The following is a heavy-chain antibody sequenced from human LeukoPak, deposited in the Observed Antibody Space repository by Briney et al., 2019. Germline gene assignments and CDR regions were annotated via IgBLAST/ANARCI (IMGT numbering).Heavy chain of an antibody. CDR3: ARDRKAVAGGGFDY. Sequence: ASVKLSFKASGYTFTGYYMHWVRQAPGQGLEWMGWINPNSGGTNYAQKFQGRVTMTRDTSISTAYMERGRLRSDDTAVYYCARDRKAVAGGGFDYWGQGTLVTVSS. CDR1: GYTFTGYY. CDR2: INPNSGGT. V-gene: IGHV1-2*02. D-gene: IGHD6-19*01. J-gene: IGHJ4*02.